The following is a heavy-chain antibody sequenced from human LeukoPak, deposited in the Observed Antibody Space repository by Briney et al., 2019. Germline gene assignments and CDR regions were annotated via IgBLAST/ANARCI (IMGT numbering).Heavy chain of an antibody. CDR3: AKDGGAYFDY. Sequence: GRSLRLSCAASGFTFSNYGMHWVRQAPGKGLEWVAVISNDGSNKYYADSVKGRFTISRDNSKNTLYLQMNSLRAEDTAVYYCAKDGGAYFDYWGQGTLVTVSS. V-gene: IGHV3-30*18. J-gene: IGHJ4*02. CDR2: ISNDGSNK. D-gene: IGHD2-15*01. CDR1: GFTFSNYG.